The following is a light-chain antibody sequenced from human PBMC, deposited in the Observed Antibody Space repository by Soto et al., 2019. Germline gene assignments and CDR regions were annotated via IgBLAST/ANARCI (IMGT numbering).Light chain of an antibody. Sequence: DIQVTQSPSSLSASIGDRVTITCRASQSISIYLNWYQQKPGKAPKVLIYAASTLQSGVPSRFSGSGSGTDFTLTISNLQPEDFASYYCQQAYINPRTFGPGTKVDI. CDR2: AAS. J-gene: IGKJ1*01. CDR3: QQAYINPRT. V-gene: IGKV1-39*01. CDR1: QSISIY.